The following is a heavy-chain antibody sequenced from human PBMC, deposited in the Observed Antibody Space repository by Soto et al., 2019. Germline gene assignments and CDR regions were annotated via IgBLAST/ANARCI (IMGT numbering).Heavy chain of an antibody. Sequence: EVQLVESGGGLVQPGGSLRLSCAASGFTFSSYLMHWVRQAPGKGLVWVSRINSDGSTTSHADSVKGRFTISRDNAKNTVYLQMNSLRAEDTAVYYCARGGVGPLTDAFDIWGQGTMVTVSS. CDR1: GFTFSSYL. CDR2: INSDGSTT. J-gene: IGHJ3*02. V-gene: IGHV3-74*01. D-gene: IGHD1-26*01. CDR3: ARGGVGPLTDAFDI.